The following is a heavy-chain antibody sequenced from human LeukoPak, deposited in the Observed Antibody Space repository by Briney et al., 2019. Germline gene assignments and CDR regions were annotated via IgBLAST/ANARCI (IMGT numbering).Heavy chain of an antibody. D-gene: IGHD3-22*01. Sequence: SETLSLTCTVSGGSISSYYWSWIRQPPGKGLEWIGYIYYSGSTNYNPSLKSRVTISVDTSKNQFSLKLSSVTAADTAVYYCARAPYYYDSSGYYSHYFDYWGQGTLSPSPQ. CDR3: ARAPYYYDSSGYYSHYFDY. J-gene: IGHJ4*02. CDR1: GGSISSYY. CDR2: IYYSGST. V-gene: IGHV4-59*01.